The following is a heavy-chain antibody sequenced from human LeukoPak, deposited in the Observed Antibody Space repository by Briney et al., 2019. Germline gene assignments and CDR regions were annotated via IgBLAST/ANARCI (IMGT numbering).Heavy chain of an antibody. J-gene: IGHJ4*02. CDR2: ISQDGSNK. V-gene: IGHV3-30-3*01. D-gene: IGHD5-24*01. CDR1: GFTFRSYS. Sequence: GRSLRLSCAASGFTFRSYSMHWLRQAPGRGLESVAVISQDGSNKYYAGSVKGRFTISRDNSENTLYLQMNSLRADDTALYYCARDGEHGYNDIDFWGQGTLVTVSS. CDR3: ARDGEHGYNDIDF.